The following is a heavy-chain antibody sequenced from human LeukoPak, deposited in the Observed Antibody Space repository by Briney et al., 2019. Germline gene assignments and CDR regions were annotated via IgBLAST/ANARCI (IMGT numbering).Heavy chain of an antibody. J-gene: IGHJ4*02. D-gene: IGHD2-2*01. V-gene: IGHV4-4*02. CDR1: GGSISSSNW. Sequence: SETLSLTCAVSGGSISSSNWWSWVRQPPGKGLEWIGEIYHSGSTNYNPSLKSRVTISVDKSKNQFSLKLSSVTAADTAVYYCASSACSSTSCYPTPDYWGQGTLVTVSS. CDR3: ASSACSSTSCYPTPDY. CDR2: IYHSGST.